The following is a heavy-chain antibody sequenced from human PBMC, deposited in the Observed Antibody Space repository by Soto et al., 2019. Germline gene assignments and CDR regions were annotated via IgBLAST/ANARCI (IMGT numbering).Heavy chain of an antibody. CDR1: GDSVSSNSAA. CDR2: TYYRSKWYN. D-gene: IGHD6-13*01. J-gene: IGHJ4*02. CDR3: ARVARQQLAREVYFDY. Sequence: SQTLSLTCAISGDSVSSNSAAWNWIRQSPSRGLEWLGRTYYRSKWYNDYAVSVKSRITINPDTSKNQFSLQLNSVTPEDTAVYYCARVARQQLAREVYFDYWGQGTLVTVSS. V-gene: IGHV6-1*01.